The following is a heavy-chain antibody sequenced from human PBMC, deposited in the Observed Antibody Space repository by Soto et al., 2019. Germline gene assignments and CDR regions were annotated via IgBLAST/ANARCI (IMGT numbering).Heavy chain of an antibody. CDR3: TVVPAANNYYYYGMDV. CDR1: GFTFGDYA. CDR2: IRSKAYGGTT. J-gene: IGHJ6*02. V-gene: IGHV3-49*03. D-gene: IGHD2-2*01. Sequence: PGGSLRLSCTASGFTFGDYAMSWFRQAPGKGLEWVGFIRSKAYGGTTEYAASVKGRFTISRDDSKSIAYLQMNSLKTEDTAVYYCTVVPAANNYYYYGMDVWGQGTTVTVSS.